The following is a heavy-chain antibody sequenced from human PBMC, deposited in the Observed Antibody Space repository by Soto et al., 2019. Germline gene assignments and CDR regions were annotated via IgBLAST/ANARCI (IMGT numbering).Heavy chain of an antibody. Sequence: QVQLVQSGAEVKKPGSSVKVSCKASGGTFYNYAISWVRQAPGQGLEWMGGIIPIFGTANYAQKFQGRVTITADESTSTAYMEMSILRSDDTAVYYCARSAQDIILVPTAIGSLDYWGQGTLVTVSS. CDR2: IIPIFGTA. CDR3: ARSAQDIILVPTAIGSLDY. V-gene: IGHV1-69*12. D-gene: IGHD2-2*01. J-gene: IGHJ4*02. CDR1: GGTFYNYA.